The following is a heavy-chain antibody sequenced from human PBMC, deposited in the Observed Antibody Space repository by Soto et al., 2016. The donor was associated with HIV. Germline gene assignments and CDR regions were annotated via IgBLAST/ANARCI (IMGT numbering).Heavy chain of an antibody. V-gene: IGHV3-15*01. D-gene: IGHD3-3*01. CDR2: IRSITDGGTT. Sequence: EVQLVESGGGLVKPGGSLRLSCAASGFTFTNIWMSWVRQVPGKGLEWLGRIRSITDGGTTDYAAPVKGRFTISRDDSKDTLFLEMKSLKTEDTAVYYCATVGLTRFLRWRGPFEYYFDYWGQGTSVTVSS. J-gene: IGHJ4*02. CDR1: GFTFTNIW. CDR3: ATVGLTRFLRWRGPFEYYFDY.